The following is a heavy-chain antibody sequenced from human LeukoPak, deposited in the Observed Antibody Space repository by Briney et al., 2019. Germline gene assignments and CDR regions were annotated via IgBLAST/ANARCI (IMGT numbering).Heavy chain of an antibody. V-gene: IGHV4-34*01. Sequence: SETLSLTCDVYGGSFSGYYWSWIRQPPGKGLEWIGEINHSGSTNYNPSLKSRVTISVDTSKNQFSLKLSSVTAADTAVYYCAGNIVVVPAAPRVGIDYWGQGTLVTVSS. J-gene: IGHJ4*02. D-gene: IGHD2-2*01. CDR2: INHSGST. CDR3: AGNIVVVPAAPRVGIDY. CDR1: GGSFSGYY.